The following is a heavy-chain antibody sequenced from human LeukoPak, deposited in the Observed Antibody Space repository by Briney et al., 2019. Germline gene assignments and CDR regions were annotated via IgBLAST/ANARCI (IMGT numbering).Heavy chain of an antibody. CDR2: IYHSGST. CDR1: GGSISSSNW. D-gene: IGHD3-22*01. CDR3: ARAQYYDSSGYHIH. Sequence: PSETLSLTCAVSGGSISSSNWWSWVRQPPGKGLEWIGEIYHSGSTNYNPSLKSRVTISVDKSKNQFSLKLSSVTAADTAVYYCARAQYYDSSGYHIHWGQGTLVTVSS. J-gene: IGHJ4*02. V-gene: IGHV4-4*02.